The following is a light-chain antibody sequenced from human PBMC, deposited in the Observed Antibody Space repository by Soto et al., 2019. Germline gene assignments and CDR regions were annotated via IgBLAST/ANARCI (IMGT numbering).Light chain of an antibody. CDR3: QKYNSAPWT. J-gene: IGKJ1*01. CDR1: QGISNY. CDR2: STS. Sequence: DVQMTQSPSSLSAAVGDRVSITCRASQGISNYLAWYQQKPGKVPKLLIYSTSTLQSGVPARFSGSGSGTEFTLTISSLQPEDVATYYCQKYNSAPWTFGQGTKVEIK. V-gene: IGKV1-27*01.